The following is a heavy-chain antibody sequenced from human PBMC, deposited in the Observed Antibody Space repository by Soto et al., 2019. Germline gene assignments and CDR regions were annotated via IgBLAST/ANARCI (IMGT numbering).Heavy chain of an antibody. J-gene: IGHJ6*04. CDR3: ARAATIFGRMDV. Sequence: GGSLRLSCAASGFTFGIYAMHWVGQAPGKGLEYVSAISSNGGSTYYANSVKGRFTISRDNSKNTLYLQMGSLRAEDMAVYYCARAATIFGRMDVWGKGTTVTVSS. V-gene: IGHV3-64*01. CDR1: GFTFGIYA. D-gene: IGHD3-3*01. CDR2: ISSNGGST.